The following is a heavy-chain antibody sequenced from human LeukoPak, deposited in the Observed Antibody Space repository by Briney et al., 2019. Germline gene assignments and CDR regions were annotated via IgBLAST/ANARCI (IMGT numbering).Heavy chain of an antibody. V-gene: IGHV4-61*01. Sequence: SETLSLTCTVSGGSISSSKYYWGWIRQPPGKGLEWIGYIYYSGSTNYNPSLKSRVTISVDTSKNQFSLKLSSVTAADTAVYYCARDPERYDFWSGYFDYWGQGTLVTVSS. J-gene: IGHJ4*02. CDR1: GGSISSSKYY. CDR2: IYYSGST. CDR3: ARDPERYDFWSGYFDY. D-gene: IGHD3-3*01.